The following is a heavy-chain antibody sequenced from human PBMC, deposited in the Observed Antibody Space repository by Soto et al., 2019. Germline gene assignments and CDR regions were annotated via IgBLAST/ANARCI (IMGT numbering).Heavy chain of an antibody. V-gene: IGHV4-34*01. J-gene: IGHJ5*02. CDR3: PRGRVVAAAGTRRNWCDP. Sequence: PSETLSLPCAVYGGSFSGYYWSWIRQPPGKGLEWIGEINHSGSTNYNPSLKSRVTISVDTSKNQFSLKLSSVTAADTAVYYIPRGRVVAAAGTRRNWCDPWCQGTRVTVAS. CDR1: GGSFSGYY. D-gene: IGHD6-13*01. CDR2: INHSGST.